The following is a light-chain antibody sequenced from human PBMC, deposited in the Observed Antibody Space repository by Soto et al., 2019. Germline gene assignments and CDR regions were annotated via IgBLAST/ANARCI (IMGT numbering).Light chain of an antibody. J-gene: IGKJ5*01. CDR3: QQLNSSPIT. V-gene: IGKV1-9*01. Sequence: DIQVTQSPSFLSASVGDRVTITCRASQGISSYLAWYQQKPGKAPKLLIYAASTLQSGVPSRFSGSGSGTEFTPTISSLQPEDFATYYCQQLNSSPITFGQGTRLDIK. CDR1: QGISSY. CDR2: AAS.